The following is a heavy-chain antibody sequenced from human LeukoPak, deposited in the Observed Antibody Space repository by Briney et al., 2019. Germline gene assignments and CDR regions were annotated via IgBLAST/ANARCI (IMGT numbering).Heavy chain of an antibody. J-gene: IGHJ4*02. D-gene: IGHD5-18*01. CDR3: ARGGATPMVFPY. V-gene: IGHV4-34*01. CDR2: INHSGGT. CDR1: GGSFSGYY. Sequence: SETLSLTCAVYGGSFSGYYWSWIRQPPGKGLEWIGEINHSGGTNYNPSLKSRVAISVDMSKNQFSLMLTSVTAADTAVFYCARGGATPMVFPYWGQGTLVTVSS.